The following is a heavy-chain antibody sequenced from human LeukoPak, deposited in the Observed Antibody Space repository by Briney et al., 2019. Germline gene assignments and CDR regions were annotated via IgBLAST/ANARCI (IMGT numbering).Heavy chain of an antibody. CDR1: GFTFSSYA. Sequence: GGSLRLSCAASGFTFSSYAMHWVRQAPGKGLEWVAVISYDGSNKYYADSVKGRFTISRDNSKNTLYLQMNSLRAEDTAVYYCARGGVLDYWGQRTLVTVSS. V-gene: IGHV3-30*04. D-gene: IGHD4/OR15-4a*01. J-gene: IGHJ4*02. CDR3: ARGGVLDY. CDR2: ISYDGSNK.